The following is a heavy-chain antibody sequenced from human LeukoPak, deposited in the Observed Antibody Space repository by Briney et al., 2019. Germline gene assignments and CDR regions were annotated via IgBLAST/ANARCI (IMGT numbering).Heavy chain of an antibody. D-gene: IGHD3-10*01. CDR3: ARAYGSGSLYYYYYMDV. J-gene: IGHJ6*03. V-gene: IGHV3-30*04. CDR2: ISYDGSNK. CDR1: GFTFSSYA. Sequence: GGSLRLSCAASGFTFSSYAIHWVRQAPGKGLEWVAVISYDGSNKYYADSVKGRFTISRDNSKNTLYLQMNSLRAEDTAVYYCARAYGSGSLYYYYYMDVWGKGTTVTISS.